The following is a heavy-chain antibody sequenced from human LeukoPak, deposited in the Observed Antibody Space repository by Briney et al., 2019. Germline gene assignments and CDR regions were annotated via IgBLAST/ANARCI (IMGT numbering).Heavy chain of an antibody. CDR1: GASINSSTYY. V-gene: IGHV4-39*07. J-gene: IGHJ4*02. D-gene: IGHD1-26*01. CDR3: ARAIEVGAMTPFDY. CDR2: MDHSGIT. Sequence: SETLSLTCTVSGASINSSTYYWGWIRQPPGKGLEWIGIMDHSGITYSNPSLRSRVTFSLDTSKNQFSLTLNSVTAADTAVYYCARAIEVGAMTPFDYWGQGTLVTVSS.